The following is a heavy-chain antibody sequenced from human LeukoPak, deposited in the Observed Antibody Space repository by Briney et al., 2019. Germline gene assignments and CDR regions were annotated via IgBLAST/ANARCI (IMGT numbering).Heavy chain of an antibody. CDR3: ARVGSGKVGDIAAGSTDYYYYYYGMGV. CDR1: GLTFSSYA. V-gene: IGHV3-23*01. Sequence: PGGSLRLSCAASGLTFSSYAMSWVRQAPGKGLEWVSAISGSGGSTYYADSVKGRFTISRDNAKNSLYLQMNSLRAEDTAVYYCARVGSGKVGDIAAGSTDYYYYYYGMGVWGQGTTVTVSS. J-gene: IGHJ6*02. CDR2: ISGSGGST. D-gene: IGHD6-13*01.